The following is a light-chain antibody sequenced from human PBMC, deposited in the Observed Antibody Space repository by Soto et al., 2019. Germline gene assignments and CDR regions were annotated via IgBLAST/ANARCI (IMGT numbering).Light chain of an antibody. CDR1: NSNIGAGYA. CDR3: QSYDSSLRGVV. J-gene: IGLJ2*01. CDR2: GDT. V-gene: IGLV1-40*01. Sequence: QSVLTQPPSVSGAPGQRVTISCTGKNSNIGAGYAVYWYRQLPGTAPKLLIYGDTNRPSGVPDRFSGSKSGTSASLAISGLQAEDEADYYCQSYDSSLRGVVFGGGTKLTVL.